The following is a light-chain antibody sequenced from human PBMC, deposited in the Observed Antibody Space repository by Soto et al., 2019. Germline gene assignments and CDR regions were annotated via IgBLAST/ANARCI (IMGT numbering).Light chain of an antibody. CDR1: SSDVGGYNY. CDR2: EVS. CDR3: SSYAGSNIWV. Sequence: QSALTQPPSASGSPGPSVTISCTGTSSDVGGYNYVSWYQQHPGKAPKLMIYEVSKRPSGVPDRFSGSKSGNTASLTVSGLQAEDEADYYCSSYAGSNIWVFGGGTKLTVL. V-gene: IGLV2-8*01. J-gene: IGLJ3*02.